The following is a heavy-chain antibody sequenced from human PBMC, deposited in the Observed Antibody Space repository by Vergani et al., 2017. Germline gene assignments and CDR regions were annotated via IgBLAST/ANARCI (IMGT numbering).Heavy chain of an antibody. Sequence: EVQLVESGGGLVQPGGSLKLSCAASGFTFSGSAMHWVRQASGKGLEWVGRIRSKANSYATAYAASVKGRFTISRDDSKNTACLQMNSLKTEDTAVYYCAKHPRGYCSSTSCRDYMDVWGKGTTVTVSS. CDR1: GFTFSGSA. D-gene: IGHD2-2*01. V-gene: IGHV3-73*01. CDR3: AKHPRGYCSSTSCRDYMDV. J-gene: IGHJ6*03. CDR2: IRSKANSYAT.